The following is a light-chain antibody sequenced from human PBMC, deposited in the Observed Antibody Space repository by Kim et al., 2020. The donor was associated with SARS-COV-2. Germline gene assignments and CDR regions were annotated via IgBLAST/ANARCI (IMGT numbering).Light chain of an antibody. J-gene: IGLJ3*02. CDR2: DNY. CDR3: ASWDGRQRPV. Sequence: QSALTQPPSVSADPGQTVTISCSGDSANFGSNSVSWYQLFPGAAPKLLLYDNYSRPPGIPGRFSGSKAGTSATLLISGLQPEDEALYFCASWDGRQRPVFGGGTEVTVL. V-gene: IGLV1-51*01. CDR1: SANFGSNS.